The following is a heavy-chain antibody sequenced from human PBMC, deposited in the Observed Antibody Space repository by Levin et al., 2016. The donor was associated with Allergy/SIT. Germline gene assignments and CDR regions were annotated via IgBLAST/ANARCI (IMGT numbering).Heavy chain of an antibody. Sequence: SETLSLTCTVSGGSISSYYWSWVRQPPGKGLEWIGYIYYSGSTNYNPSLKSRVTISVDTSKNQFSLKLSSVTAADTAVYYCARTWIQLWGNLDWGQGTLVTVSS. CDR1: GGSISSYY. CDR2: IYYSGST. J-gene: IGHJ4*02. V-gene: IGHV4-59*01. CDR3: ARTWIQLWGNLD. D-gene: IGHD5-18*01.